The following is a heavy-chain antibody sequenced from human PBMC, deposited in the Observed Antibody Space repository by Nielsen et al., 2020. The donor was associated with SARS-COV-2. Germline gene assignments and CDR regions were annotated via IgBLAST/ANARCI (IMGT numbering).Heavy chain of an antibody. CDR3: ARGHRVYDY. Sequence: SETLSLTCTVSGGSISSSSYYWGWIRQPPGKGLEWIGSIYYSGSTYYNPSLKSRVTISVDTSKNQFSLKLSSVTAADTAVYYCARGHRVYDYWGQGTLVTVSS. CDR1: GGSISSSSYY. V-gene: IGHV4-39*01. D-gene: IGHD1-14*01. J-gene: IGHJ4*02. CDR2: IYYSGST.